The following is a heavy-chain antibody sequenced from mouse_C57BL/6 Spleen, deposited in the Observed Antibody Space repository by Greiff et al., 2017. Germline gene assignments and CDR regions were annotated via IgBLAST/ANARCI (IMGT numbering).Heavy chain of an antibody. J-gene: IGHJ2*01. CDR2: ISSGSSTI. CDR1: GFTFSDYG. V-gene: IGHV5-17*01. D-gene: IGHD1-1*01. CDR3: ARDTTVVAPYYFDY. Sequence: EVQLQQSGGGLVKPGGSLKLSCAASGFTFSDYGMHWVRQAPEKGLEWVAYISSGSSTIYYADTVKGRFTISRDNAKNTLFLQMTSLRSEDTAMYYCARDTTVVAPYYFDYWGQGTTLTVSS.